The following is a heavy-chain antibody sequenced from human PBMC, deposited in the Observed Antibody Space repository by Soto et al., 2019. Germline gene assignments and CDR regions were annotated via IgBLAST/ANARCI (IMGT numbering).Heavy chain of an antibody. Sequence: EVQLSESGGSLVQPGGSLRLSCAASTFTLSSSAMSWVRQAPGKGLEWVSSIRGAGGGTLYADSVKGRFTISRDLSKNTLFLQMNSLRAEDTAIYYCAKCSVGTVRRSGWCNWLDPWGQGTLVTVSS. J-gene: IGHJ5*02. CDR2: IRGAGGGT. V-gene: IGHV3-23*01. CDR3: AKCSVGTVRRSGWCNWLDP. D-gene: IGHD6-19*01. CDR1: TFTLSSSA.